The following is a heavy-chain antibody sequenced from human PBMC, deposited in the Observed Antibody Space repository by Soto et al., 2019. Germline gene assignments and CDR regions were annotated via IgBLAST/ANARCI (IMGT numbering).Heavy chain of an antibody. V-gene: IGHV1-18*01. D-gene: IGHD4-4*01. J-gene: IGHJ6*03. CDR3: ARDKGPYSKHPYYMDV. CDR2: ISAYNGNT. CDR1: GYTFTSYG. Sequence: QVQLVQSGAEVKKPGASVKVSCKASGYTFTSYGISWVRQAPGQGLEWMGWISAYNGNTNYAQKLQRRVTMTTDTSTTTAHMELRSLRSDDTAVYYCARDKGPYSKHPYYMDVWGKGTTVTVPS.